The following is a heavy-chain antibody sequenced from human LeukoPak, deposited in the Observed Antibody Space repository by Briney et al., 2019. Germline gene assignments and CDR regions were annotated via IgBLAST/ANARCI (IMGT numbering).Heavy chain of an antibody. Sequence: SETLSLTCAVYGGSFSGYYWGWIRQPPGKGLEWIGEINHSGSTNYNPSLKSRVTISVDTSKNQFSLKLSSVTAADTAVYYCARGRRSGYYTDYWGQGTLVTVSS. V-gene: IGHV4-34*01. CDR1: GGSFSGYY. D-gene: IGHD3-22*01. CDR2: INHSGST. CDR3: ARGRRSGYYTDY. J-gene: IGHJ4*02.